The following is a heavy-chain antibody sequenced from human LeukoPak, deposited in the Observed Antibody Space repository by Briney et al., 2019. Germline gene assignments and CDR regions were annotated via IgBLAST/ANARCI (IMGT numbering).Heavy chain of an antibody. Sequence: PSETLSLTCTVSGGSISSSSYYWGWIRQPPGKGLEWIGSIYYSGSTYDNPSLKSRVTISVDTSKNQFSLKLSSVTAADTAVYYCAEESPDFNDAFDIWGQGTMVTVSS. CDR3: AEESPDFNDAFDI. CDR2: IYYSGST. D-gene: IGHD3-3*01. V-gene: IGHV4-39*01. CDR1: GGSISSSSYY. J-gene: IGHJ3*02.